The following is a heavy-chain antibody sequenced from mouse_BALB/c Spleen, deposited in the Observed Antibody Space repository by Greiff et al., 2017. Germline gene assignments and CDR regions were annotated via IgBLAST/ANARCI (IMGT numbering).Heavy chain of an antibody. CDR3: ARDNPNEYDAWFAY. V-gene: IGHV7-3*02. Sequence: EVKLVESGGGLVQPGGSLRLSCATSGFTFTDYYMSWVRQPPGKALEWLGFIRNKANGYTTEYSASVKGRFTISRDNSQSILYLQMNTLRAEDSATYYCARDNPNEYDAWFAYWGQGTLVTVSA. CDR1: GFTFTDYY. CDR2: IRNKANGYTT. J-gene: IGHJ3*01. D-gene: IGHD2-4*01.